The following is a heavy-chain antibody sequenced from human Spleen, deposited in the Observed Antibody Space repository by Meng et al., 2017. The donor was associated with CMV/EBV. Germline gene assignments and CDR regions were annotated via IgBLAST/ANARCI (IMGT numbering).Heavy chain of an antibody. CDR2: INPNSGVT. J-gene: IGHJ4*02. D-gene: IGHD3-22*01. Sequence: ASVKVSCKASGYSFTGYYIHWVRQASGQGLEWMGWINPNSGVTNFAQKFKGRVTMTRDTSISTAYMELGRLRFDDTAVYYCAKARRDSSGFNKGADYWGQGTLVTVSS. CDR3: AKARRDSSGFNKGADY. V-gene: IGHV1-2*02. CDR1: GYSFTGYY.